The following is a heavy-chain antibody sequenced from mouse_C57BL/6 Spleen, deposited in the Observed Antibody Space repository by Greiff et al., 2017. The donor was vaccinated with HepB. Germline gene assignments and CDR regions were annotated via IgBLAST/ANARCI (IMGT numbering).Heavy chain of an antibody. CDR3: ARDREYFDV. CDR1: GFTFSDYY. J-gene: IGHJ1*03. Sequence: EVKLVESEGGLVQPGSSMKLSCTASGFTFSDYYMAWVRQVPEKGLEWVANINYDGSSTYYLDSLKSRFIISRDNAKNILYLQMSSLKSEDTATYYCARDREYFDVWGTGTTVTVSS. V-gene: IGHV5-16*01. CDR2: INYDGSST.